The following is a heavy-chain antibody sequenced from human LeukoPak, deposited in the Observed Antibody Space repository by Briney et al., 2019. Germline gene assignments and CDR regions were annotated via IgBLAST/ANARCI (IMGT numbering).Heavy chain of an antibody. D-gene: IGHD3-22*01. CDR3: ARGETYYYDSSGYYPLID. V-gene: IGHV4-4*09. J-gene: IGHJ4*02. CDR2: IYTIGGT. CDR1: GGSIRSYY. Sequence: PSETLSLTCTVSGGSIRSYYWSWLRQPPGKGLEWIGYIYTIGGTKYNPSLKSRITISVDTSKNQFSLKLSSVTAADTAVYYCARGETYYYDSSGYYPLIDWGQGTLVTVSS.